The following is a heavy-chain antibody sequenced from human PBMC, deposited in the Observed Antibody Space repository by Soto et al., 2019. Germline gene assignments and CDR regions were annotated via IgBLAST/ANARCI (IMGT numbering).Heavy chain of an antibody. D-gene: IGHD2-15*01. CDR3: ARGYLICSGGSGVFDY. CDR2: INHSGST. CDR1: GGSFSGYY. J-gene: IGHJ4*02. V-gene: IGHV4-34*01. Sequence: QVQLQQWGAGLLKPSETLSLTCAVYGGSFSGYYWSWIRQPPGKGLEWMGEINHSGSTNYNPSLKSRVTRAVDTSKNQFDLKLRSVTAADTAVYYCARGYLICSGGSGVFDYWGQGTLVTVSS.